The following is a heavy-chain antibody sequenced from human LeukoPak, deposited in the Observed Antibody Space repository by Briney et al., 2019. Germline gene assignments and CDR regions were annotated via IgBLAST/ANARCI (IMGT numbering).Heavy chain of an antibody. D-gene: IGHD1-26*01. V-gene: IGHV4-4*02. CDR3: ARLRSGSYHSFDY. CDR2: IYHTGST. CDR1: GGSISRSHW. J-gene: IGHJ4*02. Sequence: SGTLSLTCTVSGGSISRSHWWSWARQPPGKGLEWIGEIYHTGSTNYNPSLKSRVTISVDKSKNQFSLKLNSVTAADTAVYYCARLRSGSYHSFDYWGQGTLVTVSS.